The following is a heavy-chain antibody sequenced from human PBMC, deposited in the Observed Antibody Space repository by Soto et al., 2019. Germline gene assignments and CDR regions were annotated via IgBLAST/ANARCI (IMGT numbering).Heavy chain of an antibody. D-gene: IGHD2-2*01. J-gene: IGHJ5*02. CDR2: IGGSGGST. Sequence: EVQLLESGGGLVQPGGSLRLSCAASGFTFSSYAMSWVRQAPGKGLEWVSAIGGSGGSTYYADSAKGRFTISRDNSKNTLYLQMNSLRAEDTAVYYCAKETIVVVPAAQGDWFDPWGQGSLVTVSS. CDR1: GFTFSSYA. CDR3: AKETIVVVPAAQGDWFDP. V-gene: IGHV3-23*01.